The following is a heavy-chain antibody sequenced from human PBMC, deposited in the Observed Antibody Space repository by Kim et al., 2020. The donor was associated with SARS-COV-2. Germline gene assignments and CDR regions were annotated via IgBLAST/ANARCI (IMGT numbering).Heavy chain of an antibody. V-gene: IGHV4-39*01. CDR1: GGSISSSSYY. D-gene: IGHD6-19*01. CDR2: IYYSGST. J-gene: IGHJ4*02. CDR3: ARHIIAVAAPGLFDY. Sequence: SETLSLTCTVSGGSISSSSYYWGWIRQPPGKGLEWIGSIYYSGSTYYNPSLKSRVTISVDTSKNQFSLKLSSVTAADTAVYYCARHIIAVAAPGLFDYWGQGTLVTVSS.